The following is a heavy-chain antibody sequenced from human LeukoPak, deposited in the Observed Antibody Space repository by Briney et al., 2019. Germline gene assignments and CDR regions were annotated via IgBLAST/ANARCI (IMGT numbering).Heavy chain of an antibody. J-gene: IGHJ6*03. CDR2: IDRDESER. V-gene: IGHV3-7*01. CDR1: GFTFSGDW. D-gene: IGHD3-10*01. Sequence: PGGSLRLSCVTSGFTFSGDWMSWVRQAPGKGLEWVANIDRDESERFVVDSMRGRVTISRDNTRNSLFLQMDNLRVGDTAVYYCARDPVEGIRYYYYYYYMDVWGKGTTVTVSS. CDR3: ARDPVEGIRYYYYYYYMDV.